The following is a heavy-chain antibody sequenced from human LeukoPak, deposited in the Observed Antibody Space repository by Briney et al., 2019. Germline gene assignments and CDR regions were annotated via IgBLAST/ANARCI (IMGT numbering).Heavy chain of an antibody. V-gene: IGHV3-23*01. CDR1: GFTFSSYA. Sequence: LAGGSLRLSCAASGFTFSSYAMSWVRQAPGKGLEWVSAISGSGGSTYYADSVKGRFTISRDNSKNTLYLQMNSLRAEDTAVYYCAIQPRGMATINDYWGQGTLVTVSS. J-gene: IGHJ4*02. D-gene: IGHD5-24*01. CDR2: ISGSGGST. CDR3: AIQPRGMATINDY.